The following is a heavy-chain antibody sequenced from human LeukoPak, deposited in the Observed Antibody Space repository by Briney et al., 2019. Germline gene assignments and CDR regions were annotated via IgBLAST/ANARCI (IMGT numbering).Heavy chain of an antibody. CDR3: ARVSEDYYDSSGYYPFDY. Sequence: SVKVSCQASGGTFSSNAISWVRQAPGQGLEWMGRIIPIFGTANYAQKFQGRVTITTDESTSTAYMELSSLRSEDTAVYYCARVSEDYYDSSGYYPFDYWGQGTLVTVSS. V-gene: IGHV1-69*05. CDR2: IIPIFGTA. D-gene: IGHD3-22*01. J-gene: IGHJ4*02. CDR1: GGTFSSNA.